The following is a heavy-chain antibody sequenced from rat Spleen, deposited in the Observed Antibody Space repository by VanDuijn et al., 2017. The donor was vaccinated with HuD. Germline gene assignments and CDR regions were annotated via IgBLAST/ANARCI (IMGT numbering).Heavy chain of an antibody. Sequence: QVQLKESGPGLVQPSQTLSLTCTVSGLSLTSNSISWIRQPPGKGLEWMGVLWSNGGTDYNSAIKSRLSISRDTSKSQVFLKMNSLQTEDTAMYFCASPGLSFAYWGQGTLVTVSS. D-gene: IGHD4-1*01. CDR1: GLSLTSNS. CDR2: LWSNGGT. CDR3: ASPGLSFAY. V-gene: IGHV2-47*01. J-gene: IGHJ3*01.